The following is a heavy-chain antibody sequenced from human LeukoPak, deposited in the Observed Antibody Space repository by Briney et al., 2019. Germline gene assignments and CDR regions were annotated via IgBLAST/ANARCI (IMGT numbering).Heavy chain of an antibody. J-gene: IGHJ4*02. Sequence: ASVKVSCKASGYTFINYAMNWVRQAPGQGLEWMGWINTNTGNPTYAQGFTRRYVFSLDTSVSTAYLHISSLKAEDTAFYYCARFVMGTTGWYGFMDQWGQGTLVTVSS. CDR1: GYTFINYA. CDR3: ARFVMGTTGWYGFMDQ. D-gene: IGHD6-19*01. CDR2: INTNTGNP. V-gene: IGHV7-4-1*02.